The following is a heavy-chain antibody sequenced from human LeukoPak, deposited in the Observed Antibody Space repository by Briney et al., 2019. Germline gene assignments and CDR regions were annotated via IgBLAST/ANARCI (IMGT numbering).Heavy chain of an antibody. J-gene: IGHJ4*02. Sequence: PSETLSLTCAVYGGSFSGYYWSWIRQPPGKGLEWIGEINHSESTNYNPSLKSRVTISVDTSKNQFSLKLNSVTAADTAVYSCARVLGTYFDYWGQGTLVTVSS. D-gene: IGHD7-27*01. CDR3: ARVLGTYFDY. V-gene: IGHV4-34*01. CDR1: GGSFSGYY. CDR2: INHSEST.